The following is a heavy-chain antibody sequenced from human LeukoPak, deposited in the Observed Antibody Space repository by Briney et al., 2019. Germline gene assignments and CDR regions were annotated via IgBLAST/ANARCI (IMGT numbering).Heavy chain of an antibody. CDR3: ARPAAVVVAATPRARDY. D-gene: IGHD2-15*01. CDR1: GYTFTSYY. V-gene: IGHV1-46*01. Sequence: ASVKVSCKASGYTFTSYYMHWVRQAPGQGLEWMGIINPSGGSTSYAQKFQGRVTMTRDTSTSTVYMELSSQRSEDVDVYYCARPAAVVVAATPRARDYWGQGTLVTVSS. CDR2: INPSGGST. J-gene: IGHJ4*02.